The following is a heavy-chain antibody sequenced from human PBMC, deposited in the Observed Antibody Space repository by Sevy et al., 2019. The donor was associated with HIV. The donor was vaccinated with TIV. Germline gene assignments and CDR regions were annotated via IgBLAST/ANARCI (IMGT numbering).Heavy chain of an antibody. D-gene: IGHD2-2*01. J-gene: IGHJ6*02. CDR2: ISYDGSNK. CDR3: ARAQDIVVVPAAIGMDV. CDR1: GFTLSSYA. V-gene: IGHV3-30-3*01. Sequence: GGSLRLSCAASGFTLSSYAMHWVRQAPGKGLEWVAVISYDGSNKYYADSVKGRFTISRDNSKNTLYLQMNSLRAEDTAVYYCARAQDIVVVPAAIGMDVWGQGTTVTVSS.